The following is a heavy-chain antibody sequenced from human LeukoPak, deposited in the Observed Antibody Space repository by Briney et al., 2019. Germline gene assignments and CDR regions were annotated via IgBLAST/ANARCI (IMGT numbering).Heavy chain of an antibody. Sequence: GGSLRLSCAASGFTFSSYSMNWVRQAPGKGLEWVSFISSSSSYIYYADSVKGRFTISRDNAKNSLYLQMNSLRAEDTAVYYCARIWGYYYMDVWGKGTTATVSS. V-gene: IGHV3-21*01. CDR2: ISSSSSYI. J-gene: IGHJ6*03. D-gene: IGHD3-16*01. CDR1: GFTFSSYS. CDR3: ARIWGYYYMDV.